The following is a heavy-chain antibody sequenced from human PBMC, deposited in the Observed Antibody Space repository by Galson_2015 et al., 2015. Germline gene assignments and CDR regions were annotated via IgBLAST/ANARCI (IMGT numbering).Heavy chain of an antibody. V-gene: IGHV6-1*01. CDR3: SRTYWHSVGSTKYQNGMGG. Sequence: CAISGDSVSSRSAAWNWIRQSPSRGLEWLGWTYYRSKWYNDYAEPVKGRITINPDTSKNQFSLHLNSAAPEDTAVYYCSRTYWHSVGSTKYQNGMGGWGQGTTVTVSS. CDR2: TYYRSKWYN. CDR1: GDSVSSRSAA. J-gene: IGHJ6*02. D-gene: IGHD2-2*01.